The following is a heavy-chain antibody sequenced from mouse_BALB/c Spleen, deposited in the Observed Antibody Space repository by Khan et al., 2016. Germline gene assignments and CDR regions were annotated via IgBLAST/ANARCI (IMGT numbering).Heavy chain of an antibody. CDR3: ARESLYYYGNLGYFDY. CDR2: IKPSSGYT. Sequence: QVQLQQSGAELARPGASVKMSCKASGYTFSSYTMHWVKQRPGQGLEWIGYIKPSSGYTNYNQKFKDKATLTADKSPSTAYMQLSSLTSEDSAVYYCARESLYYYGNLGYFDYWGQGTTLTVSS. D-gene: IGHD1-1*01. V-gene: IGHV1-4*01. CDR1: GYTFSSYT. J-gene: IGHJ2*01.